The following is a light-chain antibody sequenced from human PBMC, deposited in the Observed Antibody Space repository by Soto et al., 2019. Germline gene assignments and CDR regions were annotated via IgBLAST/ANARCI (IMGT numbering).Light chain of an antibody. Sequence: QSALTQPRSVSGSPGQSVTISCTGTSSDVGGYNYVSWYQQHPGKAPKLMIYDVSQRPSGVPDRFSGSKSGNTASLTISALQAEDEADYHCCSYPGSYRVFGGGTKLTVL. J-gene: IGLJ2*01. CDR2: DVS. CDR3: CSYPGSYRV. CDR1: SSDVGGYNY. V-gene: IGLV2-11*01.